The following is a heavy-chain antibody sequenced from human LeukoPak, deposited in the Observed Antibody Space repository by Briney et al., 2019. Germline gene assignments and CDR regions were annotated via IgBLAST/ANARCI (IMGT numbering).Heavy chain of an antibody. Sequence: PGGSLRLSCAASGFTFSTYAMSWARQAPGKGLEWVSGISSSGSGGNTYYADSVKGRFTISRDNAKNSLYLQMNSLRAEDTAVYYCARDPSRAYYDILTGYPGSGPDFDYWGQGTLVTVSS. CDR3: ARDPSRAYYDILTGYPGSGPDFDY. J-gene: IGHJ4*02. CDR2: ISSSGSGGNT. V-gene: IGHV3-23*01. D-gene: IGHD3-9*01. CDR1: GFTFSTYA.